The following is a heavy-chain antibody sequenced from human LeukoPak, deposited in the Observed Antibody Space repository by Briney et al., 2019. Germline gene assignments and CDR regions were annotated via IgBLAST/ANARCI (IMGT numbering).Heavy chain of an antibody. CDR3: ARVPGGSFYDWFDP. J-gene: IGHJ5*02. V-gene: IGHV4-59*01. CDR2: IYYNGST. D-gene: IGHD1-26*01. CDR1: GGSLSRYY. Sequence: SETLSLTCTVSGGSLSRYYWSWIRQPPGKGLEWIGYIYYNGSTHCNPSLKSRVTISVDTSKNQFSLKLMSVTAADTAVYYCARVPGGSFYDWFDPWGQGTLVTVSS.